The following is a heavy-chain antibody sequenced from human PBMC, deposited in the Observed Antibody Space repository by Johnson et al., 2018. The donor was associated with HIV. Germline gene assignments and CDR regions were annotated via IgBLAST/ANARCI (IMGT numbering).Heavy chain of an antibody. J-gene: IGHJ3*02. V-gene: IGHV3-33*06. CDR1: GFTFSSYG. CDR2: IWYDGSNK. Sequence: VQLVESGGGVVQPGRSLRLSCAASGFTFSSYGMHWVRQAPGKGLEWVVVIWYDGSNKYYADSVKGRLTISRDNSKNTLYVQMNSLRAEATAVYYCAKAPRPPGAFDIWGQGTMVTVSS. CDR3: AKAPRPPGAFDI.